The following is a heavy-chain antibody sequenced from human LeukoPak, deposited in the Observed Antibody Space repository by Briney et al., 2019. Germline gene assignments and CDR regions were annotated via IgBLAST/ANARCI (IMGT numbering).Heavy chain of an antibody. V-gene: IGHV3-23*01. Sequence: PGGSLRLSCAVSGFTLSNYAMSWVRQAPGKGLEWVSGISSSGGSAYYPDSVKGRFTISRDNSKNTLFLLMNSLRAEDTAVYYCARDDTYSSSWFDYWGQGTLVTVSS. CDR3: ARDDTYSSSWFDY. D-gene: IGHD6-13*01. J-gene: IGHJ4*02. CDR2: ISSSGGSA. CDR1: GFTLSNYA.